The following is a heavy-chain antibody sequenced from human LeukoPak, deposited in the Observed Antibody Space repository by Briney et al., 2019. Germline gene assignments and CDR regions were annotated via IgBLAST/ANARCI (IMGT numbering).Heavy chain of an antibody. D-gene: IGHD3-22*01. J-gene: IGHJ4*02. Sequence: SVKVSCKASGGTFSSYAISWVRQAPGQGLEWMGGIIPIFGTANYAQKFQGRVTITADESTSTAYMELSSLRSEDTAVYYCASHYDSSGYLTLDYWGQGTLVTVSS. CDR3: ASHYDSSGYLTLDY. CDR1: GGTFSSYA. V-gene: IGHV1-69*13. CDR2: IIPIFGTA.